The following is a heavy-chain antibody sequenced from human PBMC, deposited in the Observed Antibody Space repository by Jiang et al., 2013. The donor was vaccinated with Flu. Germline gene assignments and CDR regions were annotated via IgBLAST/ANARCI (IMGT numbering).Heavy chain of an antibody. V-gene: IGHV3-30*02. Sequence: QLVESGGGVVQPGGSLRLSCAASGFTFSSFAMHWLRQAPGKGLEWVAFIRYDGRNKLYADSVKGRFTISRDNSKNTLYLQMNSLRAEDTAVYYCAKEGVGAYNNGWEIEYWGQGTLVTVSS. D-gene: IGHD6-19*01. CDR1: GFTFSSFA. CDR3: AKEGVGAYNNGWEIEY. CDR2: IRYDGRNK. J-gene: IGHJ4*02.